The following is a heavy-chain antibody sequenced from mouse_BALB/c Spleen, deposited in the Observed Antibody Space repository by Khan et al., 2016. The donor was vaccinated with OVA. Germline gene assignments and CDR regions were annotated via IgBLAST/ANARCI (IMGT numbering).Heavy chain of an antibody. J-gene: IGHJ4*01. CDR3: ARVGYNGTMDC. V-gene: IGHV9-3-1*01. D-gene: IGHD2-14*01. CDR1: GFTFTNYG. CDR2: INTYTGEP. Sequence: QIQLVQSGPALKKPGETVQISCKASGFTFTNYGMNWVKPAPGKGLKWMGWINTYTGEPTFADDFKGRFAFSLETSASTAYLQINSLKNEDTATYFCARVGYNGTMDCWGQGTSVTVSS.